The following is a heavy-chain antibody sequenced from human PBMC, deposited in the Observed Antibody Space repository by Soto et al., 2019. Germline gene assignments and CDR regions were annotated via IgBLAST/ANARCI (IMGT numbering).Heavy chain of an antibody. V-gene: IGHV1-58*02. J-gene: IGHJ4*02. CDR3: AAKLYSSGGGH. CDR1: GGTFSSYA. D-gene: IGHD6-19*01. CDR2: IVVGSGHT. Sequence: SVKVSCNASGGTFSSYAISLVRQARGQRLEWIGWIVVGSGHTNYAQKFQERVTITRDMSTTTAYMELSSLRFEDTAVYYCAAKLYSSGGGHWGQGTLVTVSS.